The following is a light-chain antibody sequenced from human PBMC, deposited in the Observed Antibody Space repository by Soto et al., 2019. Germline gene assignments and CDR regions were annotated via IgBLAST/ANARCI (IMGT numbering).Light chain of an antibody. J-gene: IGLJ1*01. CDR2: GNT. CDR1: SSNIGAGYD. CDR3: QSYDRSLRGYV. Sequence: QAVVTQPPSVSGAPGQRVTISCTGTSSNIGAGYDVHWYQHLPGTAPKLLIYGNTIRPSGVPDRFSSSKSGTSASLAITGLQAEDEADYYCQSYDRSLRGYVFGTRTKLTVL. V-gene: IGLV1-40*01.